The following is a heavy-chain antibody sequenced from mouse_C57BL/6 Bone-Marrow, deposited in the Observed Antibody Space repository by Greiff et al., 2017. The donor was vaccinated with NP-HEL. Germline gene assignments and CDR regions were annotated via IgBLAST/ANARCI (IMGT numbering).Heavy chain of an antibody. D-gene: IGHD2-3*01. CDR1: EYEFPSHD. J-gene: IGHJ4*01. CDR2: INSDGGST. CDR3: ARGGYYSYAMDY. Sequence: EVKVVESGGGLVQPGESLKLSCESNEYEFPSHDMSWVRKTPEKRLELVAAINSDGGSTYYPDTMERRFIISRDNTKKTLYLQMSSLRSEDTALYYCARGGYYSYAMDYWGQGTSVTVSS. V-gene: IGHV5-2*01.